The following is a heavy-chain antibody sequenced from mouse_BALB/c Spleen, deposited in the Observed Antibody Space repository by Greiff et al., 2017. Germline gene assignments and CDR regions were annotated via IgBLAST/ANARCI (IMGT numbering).Heavy chain of an antibody. V-gene: IGHV14-3*02. Sequence: VQLQQSGAELVKPGASVKLSCTASGFNIKDTYMHWVKQRPEQGLEWIGRIDPANGNTKYDPKFQGKATITADTSSNTAYLQLSSLTSEDTAVYYCARDGNYVVDFDYWGQGTTLTVSS. CDR1: GFNIKDTY. CDR2: IDPANGNT. J-gene: IGHJ2*01. CDR3: ARDGNYVVDFDY. D-gene: IGHD2-1*01.